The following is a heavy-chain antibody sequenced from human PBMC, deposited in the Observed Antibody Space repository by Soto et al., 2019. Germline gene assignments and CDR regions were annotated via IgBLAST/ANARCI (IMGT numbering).Heavy chain of an antibody. CDR2: MNPNSGNT. D-gene: IGHD3-3*01. V-gene: IGHV1-8*01. Sequence: ASVKVSCKASGYTFTSYDINWVRQATGQGLEWMGWMNPNSGNTGYAQKFQGRVTMTRNTSISTAYMELSSLRSEDTAVYYCAREYYDFWSGGYYYYTEVWGKGTTVTVSS. CDR3: AREYYDFWSGGYYYYTEV. CDR1: GYTFTSYD. J-gene: IGHJ6*03.